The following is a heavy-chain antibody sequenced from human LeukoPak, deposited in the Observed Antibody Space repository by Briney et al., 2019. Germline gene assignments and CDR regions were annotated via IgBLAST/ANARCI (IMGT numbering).Heavy chain of an antibody. CDR2: INPSGGST. V-gene: IGHV1-46*03. Sequence: ASVKVSCKASGYTFTSYYMHWVRQAPGQGLEWMGIINPSGGSTSYAQKFQGRVTMTRDTSTSTVYMELSSLRSEDTAVYYCVRDQRGMVAAYWGQGTLVTVSS. CDR1: GYTFTSYY. CDR3: VRDQRGMVAAY. J-gene: IGHJ4*02. D-gene: IGHD2-15*01.